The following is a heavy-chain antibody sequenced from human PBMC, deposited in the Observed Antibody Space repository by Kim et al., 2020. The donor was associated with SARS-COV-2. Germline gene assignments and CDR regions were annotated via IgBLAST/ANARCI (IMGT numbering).Heavy chain of an antibody. CDR1: GFTFSSYA. V-gene: IGHV3-30-3*01. Sequence: GGSLRLSCAASGFTFSSYAMHWVRQAPGKGLEWVAVISYDGSNKYYADSVKGRFTISRDNSKNTLYLHMNSLRAEDTAVYYCARGFGGHYYYGMDVWGQGTTVTVSS. CDR3: ARGFGGHYYYGMDV. D-gene: IGHD3-10*01. CDR2: ISYDGSNK. J-gene: IGHJ6*02.